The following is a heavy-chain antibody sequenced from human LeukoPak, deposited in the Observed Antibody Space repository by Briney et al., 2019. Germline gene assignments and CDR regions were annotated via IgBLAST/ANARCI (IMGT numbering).Heavy chain of an antibody. CDR2: MNPNSGKT. V-gene: IGHV1-8*02. CDR3: ARRTISMVRGGIEMDAFEI. J-gene: IGHJ3*02. D-gene: IGHD3-10*01. Sequence: GSSVKVSCRSSVATCSSYAISWVRKAPREGLEWLGWMNPNSGKTSYAQKFQGRVTMTRNTSISTAYLELRSLTSEDRAVYYCARRTISMVRGGIEMDAFEIWGQGTTVTVSS. CDR1: VATCSSYA.